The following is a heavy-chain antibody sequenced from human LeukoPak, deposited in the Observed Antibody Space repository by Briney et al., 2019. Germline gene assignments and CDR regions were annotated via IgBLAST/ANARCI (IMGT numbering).Heavy chain of an antibody. V-gene: IGHV1-2*06. Sequence: GASVKVSCKASGYTFTGDYMHWVRQAPGQGLEWMGRIHPNSGGTKYAQKFQGRVTMTRDTSIATAYMELSRLRSDDTAVYYCTRDGDTAMVPFDYWGQGTLVTVSS. CDR2: IHPNSGGT. D-gene: IGHD5-18*01. CDR3: TRDGDTAMVPFDY. J-gene: IGHJ4*02. CDR1: GYTFTGDY.